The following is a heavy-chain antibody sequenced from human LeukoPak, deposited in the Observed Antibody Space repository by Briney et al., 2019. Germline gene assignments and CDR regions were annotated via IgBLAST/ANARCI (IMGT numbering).Heavy chain of an antibody. J-gene: IGHJ6*02. D-gene: IGHD3-3*01. Sequence: PGGSLRLSCAASGFTFSDCYMSWIRQAPGKGLEWVSYISSSGSTIYYADSVKGRFTISRDNAKNSLYLQMNSLRAEDTAVYYCARDSPMVTIFGVVIKDYYGMDVWGQGTTVTVSS. CDR1: GFTFSDCY. V-gene: IGHV3-11*01. CDR2: ISSSGSTI. CDR3: ARDSPMVTIFGVVIKDYYGMDV.